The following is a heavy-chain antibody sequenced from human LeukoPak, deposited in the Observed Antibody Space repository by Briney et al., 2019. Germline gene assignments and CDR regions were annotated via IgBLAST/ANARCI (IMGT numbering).Heavy chain of an antibody. D-gene: IGHD5/OR15-5a*01. V-gene: IGHV1-69-2*01. CDR2: VDPEDSET. CDR1: GYTFTDYY. CDR3: ATLRALDY. Sequence: ASVKVSCKVSGYTFTDYYMHCVQQAPGKGLEWIGRVDPEDSETIYAEKFQGRVTITADTSTDTAYMELSSLRSEDTAVYYCATLRALDYWGQGTLVTVSS. J-gene: IGHJ4*02.